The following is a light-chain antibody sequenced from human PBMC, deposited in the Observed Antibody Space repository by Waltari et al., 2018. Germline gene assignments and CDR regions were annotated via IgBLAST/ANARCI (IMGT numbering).Light chain of an antibody. J-gene: IGKJ1*01. CDR3: QQYGTSLST. CDR1: QSVTNNY. CDR2: GAS. Sequence: EIVLTQSPDTLSLSPGERATLSCRASQSVTNNYLAWYQQKRGQAPRALIYGASSRASGVPDRFSGSGSGTDFTLTISRLEPEDFAVYYCQQYGTSLSTFGQGTRVEIK. V-gene: IGKV3-20*01.